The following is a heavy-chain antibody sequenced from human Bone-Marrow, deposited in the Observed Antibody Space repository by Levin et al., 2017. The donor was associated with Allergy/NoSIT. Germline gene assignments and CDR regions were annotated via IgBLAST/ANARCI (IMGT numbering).Heavy chain of an antibody. CDR3: ARAMDSSSSAWFDP. Sequence: ASVKVSCKASGYTFTGYYMHWVRQAPGQGLEWMGRINPNSGGTNYAQKFQGRVTMTRDTSISTAYMELSRLRSDDTAVYYCARAMDSSSSAWFDPWGQGTLVTVSS. CDR1: GYTFTGYY. J-gene: IGHJ5*02. D-gene: IGHD6-6*01. CDR2: INPNSGGT. V-gene: IGHV1-2*06.